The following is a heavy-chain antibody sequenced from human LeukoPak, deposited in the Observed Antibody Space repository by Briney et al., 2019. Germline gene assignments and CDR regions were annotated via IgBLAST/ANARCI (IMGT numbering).Heavy chain of an antibody. V-gene: IGHV4-59*08. Sequence: SETLSLTCTVSGGSISSYYWSWIRQPPGKGLEWIGYIYYSGSTNYNPSLKSRVTISVDTSKNQFSLKLSSVTAADTAVYYCARGAGSITMVRGGENWFDPWGQGTLVTVSS. CDR1: GGSISSYY. CDR3: ARGAGSITMVRGGENWFDP. CDR2: IYYSGST. D-gene: IGHD3-10*01. J-gene: IGHJ5*02.